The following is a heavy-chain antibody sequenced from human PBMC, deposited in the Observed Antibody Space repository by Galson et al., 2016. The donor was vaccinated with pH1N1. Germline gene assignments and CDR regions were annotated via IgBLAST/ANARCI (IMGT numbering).Heavy chain of an antibody. CDR3: ARGSGTMARGVLHYYCVGMDV. V-gene: IGHV5-51*01. CDR1: GYSFTSYW. CDR2: IYPSDSDT. Sequence: QSGAEVKKPGESLKISCKGSGYSFTSYWIGWGRQMPGKGLEWMGIIYPSDSDTRYTPSFQAPVPISADKSISTAYLQSSRLKAPDTAMYYCARGSGTMARGVLHYYCVGMDVWGQGTTVTVSS. D-gene: IGHD3-10*01. J-gene: IGHJ6*02.